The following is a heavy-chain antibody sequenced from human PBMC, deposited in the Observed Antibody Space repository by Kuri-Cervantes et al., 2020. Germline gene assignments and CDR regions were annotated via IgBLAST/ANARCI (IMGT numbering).Heavy chain of an antibody. J-gene: IGHJ4*02. CDR2: INHSGST. V-gene: IGHV4-34*01. CDR1: GGPFSGYY. D-gene: IGHD1-1*01. Sequence: GSLRLSCAVYGGPFSGYYWSWIRQPPGKGLEWIGEINHSGSTNYNPSLKSRVTISVDTSKNQFFLTLYSVTAADTAVYYCAEETATPLRFEYWGQGTLVTVSS. CDR3: AEETATPLRFEY.